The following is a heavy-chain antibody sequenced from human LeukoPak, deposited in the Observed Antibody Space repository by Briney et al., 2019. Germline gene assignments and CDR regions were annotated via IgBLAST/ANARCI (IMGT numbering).Heavy chain of an antibody. V-gene: IGHV3-23*01. CDR1: GFIFSNYA. J-gene: IGHJ5*02. CDR3: AQDLGYCSTTSCLP. Sequence: GGSLRLSCAASGFIFSNYAMHWVRQAPGKGPEWVSSISGSGGSTYYADSEEGRFTISRDNSKKTLYLQMNSLRAEDTAIYYCAQDLGYCSTTSCLPWGQGTLVTVSS. D-gene: IGHD2-2*01. CDR2: ISGSGGST.